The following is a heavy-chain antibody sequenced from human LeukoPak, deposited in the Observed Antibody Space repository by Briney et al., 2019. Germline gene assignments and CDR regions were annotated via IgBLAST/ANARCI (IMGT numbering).Heavy chain of an antibody. CDR3: ARDGTVDILTGYEYYYMDV. J-gene: IGHJ6*03. V-gene: IGHV4-4*07. CDR2: IYTSGST. Sequence: SETLSPTCTVSGGSISSYCWSWIRQPAGKGLEWIGRIYTSGSTNYNPSLKSRVTMSVDTSKNQFSLKLSSVTAADTAVYYCARDGTVDILTGYEYYYMDVWGKGTTVTVSS. D-gene: IGHD3-9*01. CDR1: GGSISSYC.